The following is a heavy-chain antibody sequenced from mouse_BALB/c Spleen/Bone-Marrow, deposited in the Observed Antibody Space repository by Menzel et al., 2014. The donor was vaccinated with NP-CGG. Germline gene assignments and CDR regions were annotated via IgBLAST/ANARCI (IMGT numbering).Heavy chain of an antibody. Sequence: QVQLQQSGAELAKPGASVKMSCKASGYTFTSYWMHWVKQRSGQGLEWIGYINPSTGYTEYNQKFKDKATLTADKSSSTAYMQLSSLTSEDSAVYYCARGYYGSSLVYWGQGTLVTVSA. CDR3: ARGYYGSSLVY. V-gene: IGHV1-7*01. CDR2: INPSTGYT. D-gene: IGHD1-1*01. J-gene: IGHJ3*01. CDR1: GYTFTSYW.